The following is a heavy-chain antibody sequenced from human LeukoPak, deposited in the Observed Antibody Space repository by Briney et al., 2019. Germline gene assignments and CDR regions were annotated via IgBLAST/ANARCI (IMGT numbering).Heavy chain of an antibody. J-gene: IGHJ4*02. CDR2: IIASSGST. CDR3: ADNVSYGEN. CDR1: GFSFNNYA. V-gene: IGHV3-23*01. D-gene: IGHD4-17*01. Sequence: GGSLRLSCAASGFSFNNYAMSWVRQAPGKGLEWVSIIIASSGSTFYADSVKGRFTISRDNSKNTLYLQMNSLRVEDTAVYYCADNVSYGENWGQGTLVTVSS.